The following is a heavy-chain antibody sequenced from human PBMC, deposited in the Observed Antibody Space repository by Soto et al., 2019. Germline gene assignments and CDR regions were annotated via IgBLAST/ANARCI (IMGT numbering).Heavy chain of an antibody. V-gene: IGHV4-34*01. D-gene: IGHD3-3*01. Sequence: NPSETLSLTCAVYGGSFSGYYWSWIRQPPGKGLEWIGEINHSGSTNYNPSLKSRVTISVDTSKNQFSLKLSSVTAADTAVYYCARGVTIFGVVRRNYYYGMDVWGQGTTVTVSS. CDR2: INHSGST. CDR3: ARGVTIFGVVRRNYYYGMDV. CDR1: GGSFSGYY. J-gene: IGHJ6*02.